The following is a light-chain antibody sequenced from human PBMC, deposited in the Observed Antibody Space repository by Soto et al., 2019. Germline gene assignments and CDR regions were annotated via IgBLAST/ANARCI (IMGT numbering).Light chain of an antibody. Sequence: DIQMTQSRSSLSASVLARVSCTYRPRQTVSNYVIWYQRKPANAPTLLIYTASALQSGFPSRFSGSGSGADFTLTISGLQPEDFATYYCQQTYSTRITFGQGTRLEIK. V-gene: IGKV1-39*01. CDR3: QQTYSTRIT. J-gene: IGKJ5*01. CDR1: QTVSNY. CDR2: TAS.